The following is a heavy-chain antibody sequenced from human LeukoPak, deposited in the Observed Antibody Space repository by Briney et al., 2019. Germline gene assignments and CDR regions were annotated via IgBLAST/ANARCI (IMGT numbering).Heavy chain of an antibody. D-gene: IGHD2/OR15-2a*01. CDR3: AKDDDAFLDVFDI. J-gene: IGHJ3*02. CDR2: ISGSGGST. Sequence: PGGSLRLSCAASVYTHRTYAISWVRQAPGKGLEWVSTISGSGGSTYYADSVKGRFTISRDNSKNTVYVKMSSMRDEDTAEYCCAKDDDAFLDVFDIWGQGTMVTVSS. CDR1: VYTHRTYA. V-gene: IGHV3-23*01.